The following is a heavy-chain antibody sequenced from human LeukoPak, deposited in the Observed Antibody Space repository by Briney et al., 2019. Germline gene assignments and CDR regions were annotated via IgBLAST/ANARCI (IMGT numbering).Heavy chain of an antibody. J-gene: IGHJ6*02. CDR3: ARDGSGSYYSIRYYGMDV. V-gene: IGHV1-18*01. CDR2: ISAYNGNT. CDR1: GYTFTSYG. Sequence: ASVKVSCKASGYTFTSYGISWVRQAPGQGLEWMGWISAYNGNTNYAQKLQGRVTMTTDTSTSTAYMELRSLRSDDTAVYYCARDGSGSYYSIRYYGMDVWGQGTTVTVSS. D-gene: IGHD3-10*01.